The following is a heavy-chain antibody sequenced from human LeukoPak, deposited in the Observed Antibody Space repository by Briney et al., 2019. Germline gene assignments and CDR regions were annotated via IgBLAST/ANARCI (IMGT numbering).Heavy chain of an antibody. J-gene: IGHJ6*04. Sequence: GGSLRLSCAASGFTFSSYSMNWVRQAPGKGLEWVSYISSSGNTIYYADSVKGRFTISRDNAKNSLYLQMNSLRAEDTAVYYCARHAASRTSMDVWGKGTTVTISS. V-gene: IGHV3-48*04. CDR1: GFTFSSYS. CDR2: ISSSGNTI. CDR3: ARHAASRTSMDV. D-gene: IGHD6-25*01.